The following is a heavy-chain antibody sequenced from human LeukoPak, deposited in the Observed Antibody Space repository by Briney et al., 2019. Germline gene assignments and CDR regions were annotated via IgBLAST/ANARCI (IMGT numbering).Heavy chain of an antibody. J-gene: IGHJ6*02. D-gene: IGHD2-2*03. V-gene: IGHV1-18*01. CDR3: AREGLDNYYYYYGMDV. CDR2: ISAYNGNT. CDR1: GYTFTSYG. Sequence: ASVKVSCKASGYTFTSYGISWVRQAPGQGLEWMGWISAYNGNTNYAQKLQGRVTMTTDTSTSTAYMELRSLRFDDTAVYYCAREGLDNYYYYYGMDVWGQGTTVTVSS.